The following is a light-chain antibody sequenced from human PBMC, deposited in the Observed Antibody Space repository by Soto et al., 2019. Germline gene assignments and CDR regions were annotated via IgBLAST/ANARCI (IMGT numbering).Light chain of an antibody. J-gene: IGKJ1*01. CDR3: QHSSLSPWT. V-gene: IGKV1-39*01. CDR1: QSIFNY. CDR2: ATS. Sequence: DIPMTQSPSSLSASVGDRVTITCRASQSIFNYLNWYQQKPGKAPKLLIFATSNLQSGVPSRFSGSGSGTEFTLTISSLQLEDFATYSCQHSSLSPWTFGQGTTVEIK.